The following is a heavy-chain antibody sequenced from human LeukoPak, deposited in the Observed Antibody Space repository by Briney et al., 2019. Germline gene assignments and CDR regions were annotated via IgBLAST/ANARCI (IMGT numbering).Heavy chain of an antibody. Sequence: PGGSLRLSCAASGFTFSSYAMRWVRQAPGKGLEWVSAISGSGGSTYYADSVKGRFTISRDNSKNPLYLQMNSLRAEDTAVYYCAKDRGPYDFWSGRFDYWGQGTLVTVSS. CDR2: ISGSGGST. V-gene: IGHV3-23*01. D-gene: IGHD3-3*01. CDR3: AKDRGPYDFWSGRFDY. CDR1: GFTFSSYA. J-gene: IGHJ4*02.